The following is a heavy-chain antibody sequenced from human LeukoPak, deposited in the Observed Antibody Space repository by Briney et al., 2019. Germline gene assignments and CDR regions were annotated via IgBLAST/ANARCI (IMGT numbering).Heavy chain of an antibody. J-gene: IGHJ4*02. V-gene: IGHV3-21*01. Sequence: GGSLRLSCAASGFIFSNSAMNWVRQAPGKGLEWVSSINTGSSHIYYADSVKGRFTISRDNAKNSVYLQMNSLRAEDTAVYYCGTGWAVDFWGQGTLVTVSS. CDR1: GFIFSNSA. CDR3: GTGWAVDF. D-gene: IGHD5-24*01. CDR2: INTGSSHI.